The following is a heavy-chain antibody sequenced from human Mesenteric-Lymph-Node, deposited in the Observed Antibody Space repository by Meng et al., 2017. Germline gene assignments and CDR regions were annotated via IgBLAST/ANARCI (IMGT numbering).Heavy chain of an antibody. J-gene: IGHJ4*02. CDR1: GFTFADYG. CDR3: ARAGGAYSSSWYGTHFDY. D-gene: IGHD6-13*01. Sequence: GKSLKISCAASGFTFADYGMSWVRQAPGKGLEWFSGINWNGGSTGYADSVKGRFTISRDNAKNSLYLQMNSLRAEDTALYYCARAGGAYSSSWYGTHFDYWGQGILVTVSS. CDR2: INWNGGST. V-gene: IGHV3-20*04.